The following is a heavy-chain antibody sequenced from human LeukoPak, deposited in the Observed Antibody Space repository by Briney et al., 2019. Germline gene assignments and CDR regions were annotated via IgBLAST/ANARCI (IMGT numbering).Heavy chain of an antibody. V-gene: IGHV4-34*01. CDR3: ARVYCSGGSCYSFDY. D-gene: IGHD2-15*01. J-gene: IGHJ4*02. Sequence: PSETLSLTCAVYGGSFSGYYWSWIRQPTGKGLEWIGEINHSGSTNYNPSLKSRVTISVDTSKNQFSLKLSSVTAADTAVYYCARVYCSGGSCYSFDYWGQGTLVTVSS. CDR1: GGSFSGYY. CDR2: INHSGST.